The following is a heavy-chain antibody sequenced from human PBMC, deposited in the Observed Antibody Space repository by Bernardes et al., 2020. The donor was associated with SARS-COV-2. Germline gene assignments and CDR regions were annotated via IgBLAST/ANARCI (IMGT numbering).Heavy chain of an antibody. V-gene: IGHV1-2*02. J-gene: IGHJ6*02. D-gene: IGHD3-10*01. CDR1: GYTFIDYY. CDR2: INPNTGGT. Sequence: ASVKVSCKASGYTFIDYYIYWMRQAPGQGLEWMGWINPNTGGTNYAQKFQGRVTMTRDTSLTTAYMELSRLRFDDTAVYYCARARYYRSEKSPYYYYYGMDVWGQGTTVTVSS. CDR3: ARARYYRSEKSPYYYYYGMDV.